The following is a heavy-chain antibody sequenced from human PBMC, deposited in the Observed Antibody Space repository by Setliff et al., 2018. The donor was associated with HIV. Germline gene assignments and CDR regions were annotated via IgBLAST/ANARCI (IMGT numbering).Heavy chain of an antibody. CDR1: GYSISTAYY. CDR2: VYHSGTT. CDR3: ARVSYDYASYYMDV. J-gene: IGHJ6*03. V-gene: IGHV4-38-2*01. Sequence: PSETLSLTCAVSGYSISTAYYWGWIRQPPGKGLEWIGSVYHSGTTYYNPSLRSRVTISVDMSNNQFSLKLSSVTAADTAVYYCARVSYDYASYYMDVWGKGTTVTV. D-gene: IGHD3-16*01.